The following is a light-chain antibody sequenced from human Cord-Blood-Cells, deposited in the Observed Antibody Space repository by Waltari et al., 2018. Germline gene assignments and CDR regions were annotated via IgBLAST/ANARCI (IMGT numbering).Light chain of an antibody. J-gene: IGLJ2*01. Sequence: QSALTQPASVSGSPGQSITISCTGTSSYVGSYNLVSWSQQHPGKAPKLMIYEGSKRPSGVSNRFSGSKSGNTASLTISGLQAEDEADYYCCSYAVSSTFVVFGGGTKLTVL. CDR2: EGS. CDR1: SSYVGSYNL. CDR3: CSYAVSSTFVV. V-gene: IGLV2-23*01.